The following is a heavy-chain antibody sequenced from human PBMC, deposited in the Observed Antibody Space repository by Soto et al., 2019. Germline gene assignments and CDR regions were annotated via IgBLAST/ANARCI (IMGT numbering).Heavy chain of an antibody. Sequence: PSETLSLTCTVSGGSISSSSYYWGWIRQPQGKGLEWIGYFYYSGSTNYNPTLKSRVTISVDTSKNQFSLKLSSVTAADTAVYYCARIRYCSGGSCPTPLNWCDPWGQGTLVTVSS. CDR3: ARIRYCSGGSCPTPLNWCDP. CDR1: GGSISSSSYY. CDR2: FYYSGST. J-gene: IGHJ5*02. D-gene: IGHD2-15*01. V-gene: IGHV4-61*05.